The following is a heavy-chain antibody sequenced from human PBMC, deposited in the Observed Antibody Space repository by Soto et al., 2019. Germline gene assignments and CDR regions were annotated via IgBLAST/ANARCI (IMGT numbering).Heavy chain of an antibody. J-gene: IGHJ6*02. CDR2: IWYDGSNK. V-gene: IGHV3-33*01. CDR1: GFTFSSYG. D-gene: IGHD3-3*01. CDR3: ARGRRYDFWSGQSLTYYGMDV. Sequence: AGGSLRLSCAASGFTFSSYGMHWVRQAPGKGLEWVAVIWYDGSNKYYADSVKGRFTISRDNSKNTLYLQMNSLRAEDTAVYYCARGRRYDFWSGQSLTYYGMDVWGQGTTVTVSS.